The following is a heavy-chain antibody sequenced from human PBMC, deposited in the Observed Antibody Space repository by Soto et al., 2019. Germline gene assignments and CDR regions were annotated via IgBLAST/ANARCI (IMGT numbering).Heavy chain of an antibody. J-gene: IGHJ6*02. D-gene: IGHD6-13*01. CDR2: INPNSGGT. CDR1: GYTFTGYY. Sequence: ASVKVSGKASGYTFTGYYMHWVRQAPGQGLEWMGWINPNSGGTNYAQKFQGWVTMTRDTSISTAYMELSRLRSDDAAVYYCAREAAAGKYYYYYGMDVWGQGTTVTVSS. CDR3: AREAAAGKYYYYYGMDV. V-gene: IGHV1-2*04.